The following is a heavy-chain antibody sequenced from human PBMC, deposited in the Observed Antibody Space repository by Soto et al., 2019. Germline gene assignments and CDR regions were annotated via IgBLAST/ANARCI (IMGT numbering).Heavy chain of an antibody. D-gene: IGHD3-16*01. CDR2: INIDGSST. CDR1: GFTFSSYW. Sequence: EVQLVESGGGLVQPGGSLRLSCAASGFTFSSYWMHWVRQAPGKGLVWVSRINIDGSSTSYADSVKGRFTISRDNAKNTMYLQMNCLSAEDTAVYYCASKKGGGDLRLGYGMDVWGQGTTVTVSS. CDR3: ASKKGGGDLRLGYGMDV. J-gene: IGHJ6*02. V-gene: IGHV3-74*01.